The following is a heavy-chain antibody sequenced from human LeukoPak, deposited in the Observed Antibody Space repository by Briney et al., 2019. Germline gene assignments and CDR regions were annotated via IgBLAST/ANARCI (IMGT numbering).Heavy chain of an antibody. CDR1: GFTFSSYA. CDR2: ISGSGGST. CDR3: ATSPWYYYGSGRSKNWFDP. V-gene: IGHV3-23*01. J-gene: IGHJ5*02. Sequence: GGSLRLSCAASGFTFSSYAMSWVRQAPGKGLEWVSAISGSGGSTYYADSVKGRSTISRDNSKNTLYLQMNSLRAEDTAVYYCATSPWYYYGSGRSKNWFDPWGQGTLVTVSS. D-gene: IGHD3-10*01.